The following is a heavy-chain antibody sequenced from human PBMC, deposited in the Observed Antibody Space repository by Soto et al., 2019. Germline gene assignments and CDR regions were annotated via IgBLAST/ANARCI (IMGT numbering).Heavy chain of an antibody. CDR2: INPSGGST. J-gene: IGHJ3*02. D-gene: IGHD3-10*01. V-gene: IGHV1-46*03. Sequence: GASVKVSCKASGYTFTSYYMHWVRQAPGQELEWMGIINPSGGSTSYAQKFQGRVTMTRDTSTSTVYMELSSLRTEDTAVYYCAGAMVRGVIITGRGAFDIWGQGTMVTVSS. CDR3: AGAMVRGVIITGRGAFDI. CDR1: GYTFTSYY.